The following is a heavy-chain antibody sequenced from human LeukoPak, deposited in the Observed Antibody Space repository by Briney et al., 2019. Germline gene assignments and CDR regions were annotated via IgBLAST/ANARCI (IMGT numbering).Heavy chain of an antibody. CDR1: GGTFSGYS. CDR3: ARESNRWFDP. Sequence: GASVTVSCKASGGTFSGYSISWVRQVPGQRLEWMGGIIPIFATANNAQQFQDRLTLTTDESRSTVYMELRSLRSEDTAVYYCARESNRWFDPWGQGTPVIVST. CDR2: IIPIFATA. D-gene: IGHD2/OR15-2a*01. V-gene: IGHV1-69*05. J-gene: IGHJ5*02.